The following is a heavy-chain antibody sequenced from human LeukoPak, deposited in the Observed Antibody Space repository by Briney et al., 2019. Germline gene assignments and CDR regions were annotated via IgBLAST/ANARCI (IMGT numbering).Heavy chain of an antibody. D-gene: IGHD5-18*01. Sequence: GGSLRLSCAASGFTFSDYYMSWIRQAPGKGLEWVSYIGSSSSYTNYADSVKGRFTNSRDNAKNSLYLQMNSLRAEDTAVYYCARERGYPYCYYGMDVWGQGTTVTVSS. CDR1: GFTFSDYY. J-gene: IGHJ6*02. V-gene: IGHV3-11*06. CDR3: ARERGYPYCYYGMDV. CDR2: IGSSSSYT.